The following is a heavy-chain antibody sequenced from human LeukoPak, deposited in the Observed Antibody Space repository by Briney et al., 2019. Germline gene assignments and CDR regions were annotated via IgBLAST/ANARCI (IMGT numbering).Heavy chain of an antibody. CDR1: GGSSSGYY. D-gene: IGHD3-9*01. CDR3: ARDQAHVLRYFQGFDP. CDR2: INHSGST. V-gene: IGHV4-34*01. J-gene: IGHJ5*02. Sequence: SETLSLTCAVYGGSSSGYYWSWIRQPPGKGLEWIGEINHSGSTNYNPSLKSRVTISVDTSKNQFSLKLSSVTAADTAVYYCARDQAHVLRYFQGFDPWGQGTLVTVSS.